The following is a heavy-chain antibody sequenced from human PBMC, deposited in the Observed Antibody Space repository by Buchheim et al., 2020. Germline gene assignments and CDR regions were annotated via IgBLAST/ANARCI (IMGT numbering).Heavy chain of an antibody. CDR1: GGSISSSSYY. D-gene: IGHD3-22*01. CDR3: ARDEYYDSSGTYYFDY. Sequence: QLQLQESGPGLVKPSETLSLTCTVSGGSISSSSYYWGWIRQPPGKGLEWIGSIYYSGSTYYNPSLQSRVTISVDTSKNKFSLKLSSVTAADTAVYYCARDEYYDSSGTYYFDYWGQGTL. J-gene: IGHJ4*02. V-gene: IGHV4-39*07. CDR2: IYYSGST.